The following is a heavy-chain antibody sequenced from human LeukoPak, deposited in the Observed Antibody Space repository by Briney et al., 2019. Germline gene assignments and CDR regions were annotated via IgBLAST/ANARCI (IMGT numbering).Heavy chain of an antibody. CDR3: AKGPYSSGWYYFDY. V-gene: IGHV3-30*18. CDR2: ISYDGSNK. CDR1: GFTFSSYS. D-gene: IGHD6-19*01. Sequence: GGSLRLSCAASGFTFSSYSMNWVRQAPGKGLEWVAVISYDGSNKYYADSVKGRFTISRDNSKNTLYLQMNSLRAEDTAVYYCAKGPYSSGWYYFDYWGQGTLVTVSS. J-gene: IGHJ4*02.